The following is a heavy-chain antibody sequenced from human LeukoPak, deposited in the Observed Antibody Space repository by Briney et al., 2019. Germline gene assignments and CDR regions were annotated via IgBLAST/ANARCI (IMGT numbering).Heavy chain of an antibody. D-gene: IGHD3-10*01. CDR3: ARVDGSGPNAPHDF. CDR1: GFNFGSDA. Sequence: GGSLRLSCTASGFNFGSDAMHWVRQAPGQRLEWMGWIHVGNGNTEYSQKFQGRVTITRDTPATTTYMELSSLRSEDTAVYYCARVDGSGPNAPHDFWGQGSLVTVSS. V-gene: IGHV1-3*01. CDR2: IHVGNGNT. J-gene: IGHJ4*02.